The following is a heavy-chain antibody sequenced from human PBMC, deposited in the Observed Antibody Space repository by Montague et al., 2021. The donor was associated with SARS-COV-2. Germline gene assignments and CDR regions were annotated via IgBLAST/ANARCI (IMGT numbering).Heavy chain of an antibody. CDR2: IFGSGAGT. CDR1: GFTFSNYA. CDR3: AKNGGSGSLVYWYFDL. Sequence: SLSLSCAASGFTFSNYAMSWVRQAPGKGLEWDSSIFGSGAGTYYADSVQGRFTISRDNSKNTVFLHMNSLTAEDTAVYYYAKNGGSGSLVYWYFDLWGRGTLVPVSS. J-gene: IGHJ2*01. D-gene: IGHD3-16*01. V-gene: IGHV3-23*01.